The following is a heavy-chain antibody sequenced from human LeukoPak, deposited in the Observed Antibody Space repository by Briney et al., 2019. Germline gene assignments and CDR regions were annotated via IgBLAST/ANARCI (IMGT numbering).Heavy chain of an antibody. J-gene: IGHJ4*02. CDR2: IRSKANSYAT. D-gene: IGHD3-22*01. V-gene: IGHV3-73*01. CDR1: GFSFSTYG. Sequence: GGSLRLSCAASGFSFSTYGMSWVRQASGKGLEWVGRIRSKANSYATAYAASVKGRFTISRDDSKNTAYLQMNSLKTEDTAVYYCTSDYYYDSSGYFLTLDYWGQGTLVTVSS. CDR3: TSDYYYDSSGYFLTLDY.